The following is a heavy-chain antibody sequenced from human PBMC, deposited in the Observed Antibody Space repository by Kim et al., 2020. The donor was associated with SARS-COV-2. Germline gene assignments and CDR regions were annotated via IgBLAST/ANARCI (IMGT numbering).Heavy chain of an antibody. D-gene: IGHD2-21*02. Sequence: GGSLRLSCAASGFTFSSYGMHWVRQAPGKGLGWVAVISYDGSNKYYADSVKGRFTISRDNSKNTLYLQMNSLKAEDTAVYYCAKDPWAHIVVVTAPPGYWGQGTLFTVSS. V-gene: IGHV3-30*18. CDR2: ISYDGSNK. CDR3: AKDPWAHIVVVTAPPGY. J-gene: IGHJ4*02. CDR1: GFTFSSYG.